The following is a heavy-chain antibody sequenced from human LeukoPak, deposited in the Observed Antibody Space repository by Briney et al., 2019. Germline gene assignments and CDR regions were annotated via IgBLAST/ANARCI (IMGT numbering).Heavy chain of an antibody. D-gene: IGHD3-16*02. J-gene: IGHJ3*02. CDR3: ARPYYDYVWGSYHDAFDI. Sequence: SETLSLTCTVSGGSISSSSYYWGWIRQPPGKGLEWIGSIYHSGSTYYNPSLKSRVTISVDTSKNQFSLKLSSVTAADTAVYYCARPYYDYVWGSYHDAFDIWGQGTMVTVSS. CDR1: GGSISSSSYY. V-gene: IGHV4-39*07. CDR2: IYHSGST.